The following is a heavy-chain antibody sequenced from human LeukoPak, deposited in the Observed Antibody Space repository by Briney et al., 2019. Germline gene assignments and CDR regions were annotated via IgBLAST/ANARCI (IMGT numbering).Heavy chain of an antibody. Sequence: SETLSLTCAVYGGSFSGYYWSWIRQPPGKGLEWIGEINHSESTNYNPSLKSRVTISVDTSKNQFSLKLSSVTAADTAVYYCARGRGYCSSTSCSPFDYWGQGTLVTVSS. CDR2: INHSEST. D-gene: IGHD2-2*01. CDR3: ARGRGYCSSTSCSPFDY. CDR1: GGSFSGYY. J-gene: IGHJ4*02. V-gene: IGHV4-34*01.